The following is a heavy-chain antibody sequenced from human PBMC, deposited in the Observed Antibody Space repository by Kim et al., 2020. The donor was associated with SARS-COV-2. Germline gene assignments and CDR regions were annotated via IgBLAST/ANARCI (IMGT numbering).Heavy chain of an antibody. J-gene: IGHJ4*02. D-gene: IGHD2-2*01. Sequence: GGSLRLSCAASGFTFDDYAMHWVRQAPGKGLEWVSGISWNSGSIGYADSVKGRFTISRDNAKNSLYLQMNSLRAEDTALYYCAKELGDIIVVPALDYWGQGTLVTVSS. CDR2: ISWNSGSI. CDR1: GFTFDDYA. V-gene: IGHV3-9*01. CDR3: AKELGDIIVVPALDY.